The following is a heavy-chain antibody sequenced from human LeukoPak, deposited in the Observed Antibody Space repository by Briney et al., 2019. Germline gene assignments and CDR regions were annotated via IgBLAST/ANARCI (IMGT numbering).Heavy chain of an antibody. CDR3: TKWSSSGSYYTE. V-gene: IGHV3-11*04. CDR1: GFTFSDYY. J-gene: IGHJ4*02. Sequence: GGSLRLSCAASGFTFSDYYMSWIRQAPGKGLEWVSYISSSGSTIYYADSVKGRFTISRDNAKNSLYLQMNSLRVEDTAVYYCTKWSSSGSYYTEWGQGTLVTVSS. CDR2: ISSSGSTI. D-gene: IGHD3-10*01.